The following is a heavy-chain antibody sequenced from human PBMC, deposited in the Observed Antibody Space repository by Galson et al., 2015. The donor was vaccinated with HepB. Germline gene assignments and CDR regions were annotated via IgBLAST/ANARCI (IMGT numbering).Heavy chain of an antibody. D-gene: IGHD5-12*01. Sequence: SLRLSCAASGFTFSSYAMSWVRQAPGKGLEWVSAISGSGGSTYYADSVKGRFTISRDNSKNTLYLQMNSLRAEDTAVYYCAKGQGSGYGPGDDCWGQGTLVTVSS. CDR3: AKGQGSGYGPGDDC. J-gene: IGHJ4*02. V-gene: IGHV3-23*01. CDR2: ISGSGGST. CDR1: GFTFSSYA.